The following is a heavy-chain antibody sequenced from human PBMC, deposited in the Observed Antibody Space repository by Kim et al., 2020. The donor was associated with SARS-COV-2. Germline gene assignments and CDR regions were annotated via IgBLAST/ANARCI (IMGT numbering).Heavy chain of an antibody. Sequence: SETLSLTCTVSGGSISSGGYYWSWIRQHPGKGLEWIAYIYYSGSTYYNPSLKSRVTISVYTSKNQFSLQLSSVTAADTPAYYCARGAVPAAYFDYWGQGT. CDR3: ARGAVPAAYFDY. J-gene: IGHJ4*02. CDR1: GGSISSGGYY. CDR2: IYYSGST. V-gene: IGHV4-31*03. D-gene: IGHD2-2*01.